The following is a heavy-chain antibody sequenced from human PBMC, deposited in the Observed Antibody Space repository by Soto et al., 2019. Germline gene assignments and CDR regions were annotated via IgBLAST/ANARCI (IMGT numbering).Heavy chain of an antibody. Sequence: EVQLVESGGGLVKPGGSLRLSCAASGFTFSSYSMNWFLQAPGKGLEWVSSISSRSDYKYYSDSVKGRFTVSRDNAKKSLYLQMCSLRAEDTAVYYCGTITTVGWGQGTLVSVSS. J-gene: IGHJ4*02. V-gene: IGHV3-21*01. CDR2: ISSRSDYK. CDR3: GTITTVG. CDR1: GFTFSSYS. D-gene: IGHD1-1*01.